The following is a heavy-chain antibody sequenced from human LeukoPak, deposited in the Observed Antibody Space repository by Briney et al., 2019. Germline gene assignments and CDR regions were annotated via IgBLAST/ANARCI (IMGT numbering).Heavy chain of an antibody. CDR2: ISWNSGSI. D-gene: IGHD1-26*01. J-gene: IGHJ6*02. CDR1: GFTFSSYA. V-gene: IGHV3-9*01. CDR3: AKDIEGATDYAMDV. Sequence: GGSLRLSCAASGFTFSSYAMHWVREAPGKGLEWVSGISWNSGSIGYADSVKGRFTISRDNSKNTVYLQMNSLRAENTAVIYCAKDIEGATDYAMDVWGQGTTVTVSS.